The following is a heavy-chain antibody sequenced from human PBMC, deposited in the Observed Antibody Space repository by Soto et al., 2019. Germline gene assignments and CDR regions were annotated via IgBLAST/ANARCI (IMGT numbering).Heavy chain of an antibody. J-gene: IGHJ6*02. CDR1: GGTFSSYA. Sequence: SVKVSCKASGGTFSSYAISWVRQAPGQGLEWMGGIIPIFGTANYAQKFQGRVTITADESISTAYLRWSSLKASDTGMYYCATPGGFGMDVWGQGTTVTVSS. CDR2: IIPIFGTA. V-gene: IGHV1-69*13. CDR3: ATPGGFGMDV. D-gene: IGHD5-12*01.